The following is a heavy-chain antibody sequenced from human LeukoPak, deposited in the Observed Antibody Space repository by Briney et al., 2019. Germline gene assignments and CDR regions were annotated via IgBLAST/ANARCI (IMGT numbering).Heavy chain of an antibody. CDR1: GYTLTELS. J-gene: IGHJ4*02. Sequence: GASVTVSCKVSGYTLTELSTHWVRQAPGKGLEWMGGFDPEDGETIYAQKFQGRVTMTEDTSTDTAYMELSSLRSEDTAVYYCATAGEWLRVYYFDYWGQGTLVTVSS. V-gene: IGHV1-24*01. CDR2: FDPEDGET. D-gene: IGHD3-3*01. CDR3: ATAGEWLRVYYFDY.